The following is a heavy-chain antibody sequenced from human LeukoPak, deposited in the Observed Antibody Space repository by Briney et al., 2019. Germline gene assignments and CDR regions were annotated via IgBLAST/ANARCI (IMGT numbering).Heavy chain of an antibody. V-gene: IGHV3-15*01. CDR2: IKSKTDGGTT. Sequence: GGSLRLSCAASGFTFSNAWMSWVRQAPGKGLEWVGRIKSKTDGGTTDYAAPVKGRFTISRDDSKNTLYLQMNSLKTEDTAVYYCTTDRRYYYYYMDVWGKGTTVTVS. J-gene: IGHJ6*03. CDR3: TTDRRYYYYYMDV. CDR1: GFTFSNAW.